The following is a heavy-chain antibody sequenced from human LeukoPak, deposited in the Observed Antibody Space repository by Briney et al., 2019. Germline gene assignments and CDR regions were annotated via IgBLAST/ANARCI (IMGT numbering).Heavy chain of an antibody. V-gene: IGHV2-5*01. J-gene: IGHJ5*02. CDR3: AHLSSMVTTGYFDP. CDR1: GFSLSTSGVG. Sequence: SGPTLVNPTQTLTLTCTFSGFSLSTSGVGLGLIRQPPGKALECIALIYWHDDERYSPALGSRLTITKDTSKSQVHLTITNMGPEDTATYYCAHLSSMVTTGYFDPWGQGILVTVSS. CDR2: IYWHDDE. D-gene: IGHD5-18*01.